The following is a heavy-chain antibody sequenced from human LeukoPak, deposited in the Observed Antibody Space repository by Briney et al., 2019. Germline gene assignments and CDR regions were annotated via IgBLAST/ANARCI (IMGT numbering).Heavy chain of an antibody. CDR1: GFTFSSYA. Sequence: GGSLRLSCAASGFTFSSYAMHWVRQAPGKGLEWASLIAYDGGNKYCADFVKGRFTISRDNSKNTLYLQMKRLRADDTAVYYCARRGGAYSPPYDYWGQGTLVTVSS. CDR2: IAYDGGNK. V-gene: IGHV3-30*14. CDR3: ARRGGAYSPPYDY. J-gene: IGHJ4*02. D-gene: IGHD4/OR15-4a*01.